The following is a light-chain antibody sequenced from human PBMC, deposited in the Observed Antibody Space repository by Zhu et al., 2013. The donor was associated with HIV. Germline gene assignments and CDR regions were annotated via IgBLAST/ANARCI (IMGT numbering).Light chain of an antibody. CDR2: GAS. CDR3: QQYSISPYT. CDR1: QSVANS. V-gene: IGKV3-20*01. J-gene: IGKJ2*01. Sequence: EPVLTQSPGTLSLSPGERATLSCRASQSVANSLAWYQQKPGQAPRLLMSGASSRATGIPDRFSGSGSGTDFTLTISRLEPEDFAVYSCQQYSISPYTFGQGTKLEIK.